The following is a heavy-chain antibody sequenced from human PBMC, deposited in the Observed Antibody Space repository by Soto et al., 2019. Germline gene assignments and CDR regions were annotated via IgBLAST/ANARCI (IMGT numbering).Heavy chain of an antibody. CDR3: ARGSFRGTRPANDY. Sequence: QVQLVQSGAEVKKPGASVKVSCKASGYTFTSYGISWVRQAPGQGLEWMGWINAYNGNTNYAQKLQGRVTMTTDTSTRTAYLELRSVRCDDTAVYYCARGSFRGTRPANDYWGQGSLVTVSS. J-gene: IGHJ4*02. CDR2: INAYNGNT. V-gene: IGHV1-18*01. D-gene: IGHD2-2*01. CDR1: GYTFTSYG.